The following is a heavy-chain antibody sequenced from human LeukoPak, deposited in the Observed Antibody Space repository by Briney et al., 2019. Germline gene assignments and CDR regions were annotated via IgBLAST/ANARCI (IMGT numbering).Heavy chain of an antibody. CDR3: ASVVVVTAYAYYFDY. CDR2: INPNSGGT. CDR1: GYTFTGYY. Sequence: GASVKVSCKASGYTFTGYYMHWVRQAPGQGLEWMGWINPNSGGTNYAQKFQGRVTMTRDTSISTAYMELSRLRSDDTAVYYCASVVVVTAYAYYFDYWGQGTLVTVSS. V-gene: IGHV1-2*02. D-gene: IGHD2-21*02. J-gene: IGHJ4*02.